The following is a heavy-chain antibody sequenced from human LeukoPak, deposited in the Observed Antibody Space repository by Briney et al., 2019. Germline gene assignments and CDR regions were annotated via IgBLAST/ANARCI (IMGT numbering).Heavy chain of an antibody. J-gene: IGHJ5*02. CDR2: FDPEDGET. CDR3: ATGVQRILEWLRFDP. V-gene: IGHV1-24*01. Sequence: GASVKVSCKVSGYTLTELFMHWVRQAPGKGLEWMGGFDPEDGETIYAQKFQGRVTLTEDTSTDTAYMELSSLRSEDTAVYYCATGVQRILEWLRFDPWGQGTLVTVSS. D-gene: IGHD3-3*01. CDR1: GYTLTELF.